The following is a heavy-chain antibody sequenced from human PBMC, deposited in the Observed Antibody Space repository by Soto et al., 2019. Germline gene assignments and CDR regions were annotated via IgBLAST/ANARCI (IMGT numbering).Heavy chain of an antibody. CDR3: ARGNYVRGYTPDY. V-gene: IGHV3-30-3*01. CDR1: GFSFSSYS. CDR2: ITYDGSYK. D-gene: IGHD3-10*02. J-gene: IGHJ4*02. Sequence: GGSLRLSCEASGFSFSSYSMHWVRQAPGKGLEWVSVITYDGSYKFYADSVKGQFTIFRDNSKDTLYLQMNSLRAEDTAVCFCARGNYVRGYTPDYWGQGTLVTVSS.